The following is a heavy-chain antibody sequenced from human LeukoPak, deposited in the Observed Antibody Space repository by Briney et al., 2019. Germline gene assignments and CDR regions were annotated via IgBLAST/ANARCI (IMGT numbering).Heavy chain of an antibody. D-gene: IGHD1-26*01. Sequence: PSETLSLTCTVSGGSISSYYWSWIRQPPGKGLEWIGYIYYSGSTNYNPSLKSRVTISVDTSKNQFSLKLSSVTAADTAVYYCARSSGSYGNDYWGQGTLVTVSS. J-gene: IGHJ4*02. CDR3: ARSSGSYGNDY. CDR2: IYYSGST. CDR1: GGSISSYY. V-gene: IGHV4-59*12.